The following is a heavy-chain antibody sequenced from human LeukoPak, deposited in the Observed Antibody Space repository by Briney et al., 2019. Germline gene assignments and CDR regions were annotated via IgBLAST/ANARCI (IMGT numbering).Heavy chain of an antibody. CDR1: GFNVRDYF. CDR3: ARGGYCNSPTCYPEDYFDY. D-gene: IGHD2-2*01. J-gene: IGHJ4*02. CDR2: IYIMGLT. V-gene: IGHV3-66*01. Sequence: PGGSLRLSCEASGFNVRDYFMGWVRQAPGKGLEWVSIIYIMGLTYYTDSVKGRFTISRDNSKNTLYLQMNSLRVEDTAGYYRARGGYCNSPTCYPEDYFDYWGQGTLVTVSS.